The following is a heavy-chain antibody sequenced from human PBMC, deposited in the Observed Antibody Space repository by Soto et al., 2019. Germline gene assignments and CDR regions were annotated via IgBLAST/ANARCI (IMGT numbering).Heavy chain of an antibody. CDR3: ARCSRNSCYSYGVDV. Sequence: EVQLVESGGGLVQPGGSLRLSCAASGFTFSNCGMNWVRQTPGKVLEWVSYISDSGATKHYAESVKGRFTISRDNGKDSLYLQMNSLRDEDTAVYFCARCSRNSCYSYGVDVWGQGATVTVSS. D-gene: IGHD2-15*01. J-gene: IGHJ6*02. V-gene: IGHV3-48*02. CDR1: GFTFSNCG. CDR2: ISDSGATK.